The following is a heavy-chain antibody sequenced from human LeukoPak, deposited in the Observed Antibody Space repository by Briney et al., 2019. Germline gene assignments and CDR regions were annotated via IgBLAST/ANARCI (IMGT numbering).Heavy chain of an antibody. Sequence: SQTLSLTCAISGDSVSSDSAAWNWIRQSPSRGLEWLGRTYYRSQWFIDYAVSVKTRITIKSETPRNQFSLELNSVTPEDTGVYYCARGSGYYDTGSFSFVDNWGQGTLVTVSS. J-gene: IGHJ4*02. CDR3: ARGSGYYDTGSFSFVDN. CDR1: GDSVSSDSAA. CDR2: TYYRSQWFI. D-gene: IGHD3-22*01. V-gene: IGHV6-1*01.